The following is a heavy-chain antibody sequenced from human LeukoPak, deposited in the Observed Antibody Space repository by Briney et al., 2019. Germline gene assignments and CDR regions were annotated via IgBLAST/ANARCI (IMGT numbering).Heavy chain of an antibody. D-gene: IGHD2-15*01. Sequence: SETLSLTSIVSGGSISTSSYYWGSVRQPPRKWLQWMGYIYYSGNTYYKPSLQTRVTISVDTSKIQFSLNRTSVTAADTAVYYCARCGFADRCLDYWGQGTLVTVSS. J-gene: IGHJ4*02. CDR2: IYYSGNT. CDR1: GGSISTSSYY. V-gene: IGHV4-39*01. CDR3: ARCGFADRCLDY.